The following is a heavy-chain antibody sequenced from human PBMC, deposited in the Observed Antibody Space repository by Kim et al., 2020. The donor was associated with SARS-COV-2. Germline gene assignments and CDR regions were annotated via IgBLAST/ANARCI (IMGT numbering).Heavy chain of an antibody. D-gene: IGHD2-21*01. J-gene: IGHJ6*02. CDR3: ASTLPLVSLYYYGMDV. V-gene: IGHV4-39*01. CDR2: IYYSGST. Sequence: SETLSLTCTVSGGSISSSSYYWGWIRQPPGKGLEWIGSIYYSGSTYYNPSLKSRVTISVDTSKNQFSLKLSSVTAADTAVYYCASTLPLVSLYYYGMDVWGQGTTVTVSS. CDR1: GGSISSSSYY.